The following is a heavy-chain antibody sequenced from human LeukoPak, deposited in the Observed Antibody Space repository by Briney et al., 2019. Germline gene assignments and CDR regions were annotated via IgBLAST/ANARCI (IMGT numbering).Heavy chain of an antibody. V-gene: IGHV1-46*01. CDR1: GYTFTSYY. D-gene: IGHD2-2*01. J-gene: IGHJ5*02. Sequence: ASVKVSCKASGYTFTSYYMHWVRQAPGQGLEWMGIINPSGGSTSYAQKFQGRVTMTRDTSTSTVYMELSGLRSEDTAVYYCARGEGLGCSSTSCYGDDVEFGPWGQGTLVTVSS. CDR3: ARGEGLGCSSTSCYGDDVEFGP. CDR2: INPSGGST.